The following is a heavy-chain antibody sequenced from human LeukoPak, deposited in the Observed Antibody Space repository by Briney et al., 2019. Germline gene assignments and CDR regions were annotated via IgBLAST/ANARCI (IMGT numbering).Heavy chain of an antibody. Sequence: TAGGSLRLSCAASGFTFSSYSMNWVRQAPGKGLEWVSSISSSSSYIYYADSVKGRFTISRDNAKNSLYLQMNSLRAEDTAVYYCAKCAPRGGIFGVVTTFYYYYYMDVWGKGTTVTVSS. CDR3: AKCAPRGGIFGVVTTFYYYYYMDV. D-gene: IGHD3-3*01. J-gene: IGHJ6*03. CDR1: GFTFSSYS. V-gene: IGHV3-21*01. CDR2: ISSSSSYI.